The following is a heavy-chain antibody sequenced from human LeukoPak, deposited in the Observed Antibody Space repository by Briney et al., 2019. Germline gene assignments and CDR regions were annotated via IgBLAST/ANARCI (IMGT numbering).Heavy chain of an antibody. J-gene: IGHJ3*02. CDR1: GFPFISYG. D-gene: IGHD2-15*01. CDR2: ISYDGSNK. V-gene: IGHV3-30*18. CDR3: AKDWDIIYNAFDI. Sequence: GSLRLSCAASGFPFISYGMHWVRRAPGKGLEWVAVISYDGSNKYYADSVKGRFTISRDNSKNTLYLQMNSLRAEDTAVYYCAKDWDIIYNAFDIWGQGTMVTVSS.